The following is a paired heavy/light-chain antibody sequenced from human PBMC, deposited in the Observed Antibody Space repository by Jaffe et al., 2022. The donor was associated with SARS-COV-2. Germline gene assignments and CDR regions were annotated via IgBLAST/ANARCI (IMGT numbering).Heavy chain of an antibody. CDR2: INAGNGDT. J-gene: IGHJ6*03. CDR3: ARGPYFYYYMDV. Sequence: QVQLVQSGTEVKKPGASVKLSCKASGYTFAYYAIHWVRQAPGQRLEWMGWINAGNGDTKYSQKFQGRVTIARDTSATTAYMELRSLTSEDTAVYYCARGPYFYYYMDVWGKGTTVTVSS. CDR1: GYTFAYYA. V-gene: IGHV1-3*01.
Light chain of an antibody. CDR3: HQYGSSLGT. J-gene: IGKJ2*01. CDR2: GAS. V-gene: IGKV3-20*01. CDR1: QSVASTY. Sequence: EIVLTQSPGTLSLSPGESATLSCRASQSVASTYFAWYQQKPGQAPRLLIYGASSRATGIPDRFSGSGSETDFTLTISRLEPEDFAVYFCHQYGSSLGTFGQGTKLDIK.